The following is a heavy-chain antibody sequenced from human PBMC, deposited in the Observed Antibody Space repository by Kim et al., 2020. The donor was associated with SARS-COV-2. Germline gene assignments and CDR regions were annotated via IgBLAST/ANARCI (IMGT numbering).Heavy chain of an antibody. J-gene: IGHJ6*02. Sequence: GGSLRLSCAASGFTFSSYDMHWVRQATGKGLEWVSAIGTAGDTYYPGSVKGRFTISRENAKNSLYLQMNSLRAGDTAVYYCARDLRLDSSGYYYYGMDVWGQGTTVTVSS. CDR1: GFTFSSYD. V-gene: IGHV3-13*04. CDR2: IGTAGDT. CDR3: ARDLRLDSSGYYYYGMDV. D-gene: IGHD6-19*01.